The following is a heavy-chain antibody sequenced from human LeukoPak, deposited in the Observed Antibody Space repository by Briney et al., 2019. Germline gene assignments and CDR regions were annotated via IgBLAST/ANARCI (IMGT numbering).Heavy chain of an antibody. CDR3: ASSFWGY. V-gene: IGHV3-72*01. CDR1: GFTFSSYA. CDR2: TRNKANSYTT. Sequence: GGSLRLSCAASGFTFSSYAMSWVRQAPGKGLEWVGRTRNKANSYTTEYAASVKGRFTISRDDSKNSLYLQMNSLKTEDTAVYYCASSFWGYWGQGTLVTVSS. J-gene: IGHJ4*02. D-gene: IGHD7-27*01.